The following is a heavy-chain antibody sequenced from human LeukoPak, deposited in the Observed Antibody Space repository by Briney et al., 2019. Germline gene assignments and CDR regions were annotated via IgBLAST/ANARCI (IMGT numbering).Heavy chain of an antibody. V-gene: IGHV5-51*01. CDR3: VRESGYSSGWYPY. CDR2: IYPGDSDS. Sequence: GESLKISCKGSGYSFTNYWIAWVRQMPGKGLEWMGMIYPGDSDSRYSPSFQGQVTFSADKSISTAYLQWSSLKASDSAMYYCVRESGYSSGWYPYWGQGTLVTVSS. CDR1: GYSFTNYW. J-gene: IGHJ4*02. D-gene: IGHD6-19*01.